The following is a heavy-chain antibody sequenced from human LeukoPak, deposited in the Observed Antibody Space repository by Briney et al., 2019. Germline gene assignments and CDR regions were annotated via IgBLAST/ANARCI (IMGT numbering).Heavy chain of an antibody. CDR3: ARYGSGTSYITNYFDY. V-gene: IGHV3-48*02. CDR1: GFTFTSSA. Sequence: PGGSLRLSCAASGFTFTSSAMSWVRQAPGKGLEWVSYISSDSRTIYYADSVEGRFTISRDNAKNSLYLQMKSLRDEDTAVYYCARYGSGTSYITNYFDYWGQGTLVTVSS. CDR2: ISSDSRTI. D-gene: IGHD3-10*01. J-gene: IGHJ4*02.